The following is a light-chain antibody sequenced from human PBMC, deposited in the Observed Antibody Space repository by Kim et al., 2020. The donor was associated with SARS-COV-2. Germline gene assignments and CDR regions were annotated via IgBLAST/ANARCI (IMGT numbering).Light chain of an antibody. Sequence: SYELTQPPSVSVSPGQTASITCSGDKMDNKNVCWYQQKAGQSPVLVIYQDTRRPSGIPERFSGSNSGITATLTISGTQTMDEADYYCQAWDRSTAIFGGGTQLTA. CDR3: QAWDRSTAI. V-gene: IGLV3-1*01. CDR1: KMDNKN. CDR2: QDT. J-gene: IGLJ7*02.